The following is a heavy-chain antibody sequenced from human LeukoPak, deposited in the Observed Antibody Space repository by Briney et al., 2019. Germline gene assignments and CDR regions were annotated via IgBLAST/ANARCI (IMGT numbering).Heavy chain of an antibody. Sequence: ASVKVSCKASGYTFTTYGINWVRQATGQGLEWMGWMNPSNGNTGFAQKFQGRLIMTRDTSISTAYMELSSLRSEDTAVYYCARGLEMEVAAYWGQGTPITVSS. V-gene: IGHV1-8*01. CDR3: ARGLEMEVAAY. D-gene: IGHD5-24*01. J-gene: IGHJ4*02. CDR2: MNPSNGNT. CDR1: GYTFTTYG.